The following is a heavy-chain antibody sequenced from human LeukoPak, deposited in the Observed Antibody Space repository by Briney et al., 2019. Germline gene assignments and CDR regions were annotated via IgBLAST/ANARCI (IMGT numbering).Heavy chain of an antibody. Sequence: SVKVSCKASGGTFSSYAISWVRQAPGQGLEWMGGIIPIFGTANYAQKFQGRVTITADESTSTAYMELSSLRSEDTAVYYCARDPRLRWLQDAFDIWGQGTMDTVSS. CDR3: ARDPRLRWLQDAFDI. V-gene: IGHV1-69*13. J-gene: IGHJ3*02. CDR1: GGTFSSYA. D-gene: IGHD5-24*01. CDR2: IIPIFGTA.